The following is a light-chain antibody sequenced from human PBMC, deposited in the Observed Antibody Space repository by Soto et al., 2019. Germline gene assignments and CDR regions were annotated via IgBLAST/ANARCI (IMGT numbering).Light chain of an antibody. CDR2: DAS. V-gene: IGKV3-11*01. J-gene: IGKJ4*01. Sequence: EIVLTQSPATLSLSPGERATLSCRASQSVSSYLAWYQQKPGQAPRLLIYDASNRATGIPARFSGSGSGTDFTLTISSLEPEDFAVYYCQQRSNWPPVLTFAGWTKVEI. CDR3: QQRSNWPPVLT. CDR1: QSVSSY.